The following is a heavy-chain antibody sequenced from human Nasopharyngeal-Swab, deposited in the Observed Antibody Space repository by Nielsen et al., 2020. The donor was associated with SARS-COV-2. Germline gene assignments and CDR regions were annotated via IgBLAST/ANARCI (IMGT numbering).Heavy chain of an antibody. V-gene: IGHV3-21*01. CDR1: GFTFSSYS. CDR2: ISSSSSYI. Sequence: GESLKISCAASGFTFSSYSMNLVRRAPGTGLEWVSSISSSSSYIYYADSVKGRFTISRDNAKNSLYLQMNSLRAEDTAVYYCARDRYDFWSGYYTPYYYYYGMDVWGQGTTVTVSS. J-gene: IGHJ6*02. CDR3: ARDRYDFWSGYYTPYYYYYGMDV. D-gene: IGHD3-3*01.